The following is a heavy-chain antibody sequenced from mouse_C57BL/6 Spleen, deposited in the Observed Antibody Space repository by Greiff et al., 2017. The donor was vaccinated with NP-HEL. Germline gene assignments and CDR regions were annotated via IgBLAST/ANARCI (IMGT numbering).Heavy chain of an antibody. V-gene: IGHV1-55*01. CDR2: IYPGSGST. CDR1: GYTFTSYW. D-gene: IGHD2-5*01. CDR3: ASSYYSNYGYAMDY. J-gene: IGHJ4*01. Sequence: QVQLQQPGAELVKPGASVKMSCKASGYTFTSYWITWVKQRPGQGLEWIGDIYPGSGSTNYNEKFKSKATLTIDTSSSTAYMQLSSLTSEDSAGYYCASSYYSNYGYAMDYWGQGTSVTVSS.